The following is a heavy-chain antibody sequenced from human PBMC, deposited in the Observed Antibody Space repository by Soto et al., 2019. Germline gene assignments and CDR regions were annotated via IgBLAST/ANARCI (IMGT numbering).Heavy chain of an antibody. CDR3: AKDGVFGWPQPFDY. CDR2: ISGSGGST. J-gene: IGHJ4*02. CDR1: GFTFSSYA. V-gene: IGHV3-23*01. Sequence: GALRLSCTASGFTFSSYAMSWVRQAPGKGLEWVSAISGSGGSTYYADSVKGRFTISRDNSKNTLYLQMNSLRAEDTAVYYCAKDGVFGWPQPFDYWGQGTLVTVSS. D-gene: IGHD3-3*01.